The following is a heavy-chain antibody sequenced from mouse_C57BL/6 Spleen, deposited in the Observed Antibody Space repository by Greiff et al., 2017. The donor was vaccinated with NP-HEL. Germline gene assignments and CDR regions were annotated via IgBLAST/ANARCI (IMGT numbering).Heavy chain of an antibody. D-gene: IGHD2-2*01. Sequence: EVHLVESGPGLVKPSQSLSLTCSVTGYSITSGYYWNWIRQFPGNKLEWMGYISYDGSNNYNPSLKNRISITRDTSKNQFFLKLNAVTTEDTATYYCAREDYGYTFAYWGQGTLVTVSA. CDR3: AREDYGYTFAY. CDR2: ISYDGSN. V-gene: IGHV3-6*01. CDR1: GYSITSGYY. J-gene: IGHJ3*01.